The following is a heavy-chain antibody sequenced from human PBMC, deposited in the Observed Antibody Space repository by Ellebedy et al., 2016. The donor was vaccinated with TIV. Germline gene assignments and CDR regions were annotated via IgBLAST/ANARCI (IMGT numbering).Heavy chain of an antibody. CDR2: IDPETGGT. CDR3: ARVLTSGALDY. Sequence: ASVKVSCKASGYTFMGYYLHWVRQAPGQGLEWLGWIDPETGGTNYAQKFQGRVTLTRDTSISTAYMELSRLRSDDTAVYHCARVLTSGALDYWGQGTLVTVSS. V-gene: IGHV1-2*02. CDR1: GYTFMGYY. J-gene: IGHJ4*02. D-gene: IGHD3-10*01.